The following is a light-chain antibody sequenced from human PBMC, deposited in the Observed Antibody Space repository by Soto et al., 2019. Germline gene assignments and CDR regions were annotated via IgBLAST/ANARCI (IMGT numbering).Light chain of an antibody. CDR3: QQSFNTPWT. CDR2: SAS. V-gene: IGKV1-39*01. J-gene: IGKJ1*01. CDR1: QSISNY. Sequence: DLQMTQSPSSLSASVGDRVTMTCRASQSISNYLNWYQQRPGKAPKLLIYSASILQSGVPSRFSGSGSGPDFTLTISSLQPEDVATYYCQQSFNTPWTFGQGTKVEI.